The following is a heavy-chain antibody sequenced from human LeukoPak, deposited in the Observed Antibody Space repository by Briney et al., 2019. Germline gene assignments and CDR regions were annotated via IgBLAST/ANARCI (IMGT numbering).Heavy chain of an antibody. CDR3: ARQIYGDLYYFDY. CDR1: GGSISSGDYY. CDR2: IYYSGSS. V-gene: IGHV4-30-4*01. D-gene: IGHD4-17*01. Sequence: PSETLSLTCTVSGGSISSGDYYWSWIRQPPGKGLEWIGYIYYSGSSYYIPSLESRVTMSVDTSKNQFSLRLSSVTAADTAVYYCARQIYGDLYYFDYWAREPWSPSPQ. J-gene: IGHJ4*02.